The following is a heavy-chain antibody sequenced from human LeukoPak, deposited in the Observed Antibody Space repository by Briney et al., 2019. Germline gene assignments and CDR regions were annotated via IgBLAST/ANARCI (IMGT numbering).Heavy chain of an antibody. Sequence: ASVKVSCKASGYTFTGYYIHWVRQAPGQGLEWMGWINPNSGGTNYAQKFQGRVTMTRDTSISTAYMELSRLRSDDTAVYYCARGFRSGWPRFDPWGQGTLVTVSS. D-gene: IGHD6-19*01. J-gene: IGHJ5*02. CDR1: GYTFTGYY. V-gene: IGHV1-2*02. CDR2: INPNSGGT. CDR3: ARGFRSGWPRFDP.